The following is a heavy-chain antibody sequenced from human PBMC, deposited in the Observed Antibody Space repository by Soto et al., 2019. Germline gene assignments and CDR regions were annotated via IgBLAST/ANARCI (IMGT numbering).Heavy chain of an antibody. CDR2: ITSDTNTI. J-gene: IGHJ4*02. Sequence: EVQLVASGGGLVQPGGSLRLSCAASGFRFNIYSMNWIRQAPGKGLEWFAYITSDTNTIKYADSVRGRFTISRDNAKNSVDLQMNSLRDEDTAVYYCARSVEGHFDYWGQGTVVTVSS. CDR1: GFRFNIYS. V-gene: IGHV3-48*02. CDR3: ARSVEGHFDY. D-gene: IGHD6-19*01.